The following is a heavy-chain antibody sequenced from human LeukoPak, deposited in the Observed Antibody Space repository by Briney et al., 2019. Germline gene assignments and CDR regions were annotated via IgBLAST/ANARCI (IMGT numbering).Heavy chain of an antibody. J-gene: IGHJ4*02. CDR1: GYTFTGYY. D-gene: IGHD4-17*01. V-gene: IGHV1-2*02. Sequence: ASVKVSFTASGYTFTGYYMHWVRQAPGQGLEWMGWINPNSGGTNFAQKFLGRVTITRDTSISTAYMELSSLRSDDTAVYYCARDYYGDYRTGRVRPYYFDYWGQGTLVTVSS. CDR3: ARDYYGDYRTGRVRPYYFDY. CDR2: INPNSGGT.